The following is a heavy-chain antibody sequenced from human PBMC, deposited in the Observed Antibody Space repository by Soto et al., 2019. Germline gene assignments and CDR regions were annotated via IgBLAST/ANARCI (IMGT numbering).Heavy chain of an antibody. D-gene: IGHD2-2*01. J-gene: IGHJ4*02. CDR1: GYTFTSYY. CDR2: INPSGGST. Sequence: GASVKVSCKASGYTFTSYYMHWVRQAPGQGLEWMGIINPSGGSTSYAQKFQGRVTMTRDTSTSTVYMELSSLRSEDTAVYYCARDASYCISTSCYPSLVDYWGQGTLVTVSS. CDR3: ARDASYCISTSCYPSLVDY. V-gene: IGHV1-46*01.